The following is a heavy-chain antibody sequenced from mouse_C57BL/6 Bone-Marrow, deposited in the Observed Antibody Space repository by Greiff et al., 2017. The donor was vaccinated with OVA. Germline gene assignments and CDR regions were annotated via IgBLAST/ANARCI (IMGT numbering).Heavy chain of an antibody. Sequence: VQLQQSGAELVRPGTSVKVSCKASGYAFTNYLLEWVKQRPGQGLEWIGVINPGSGGTNYTEKFKGQATLTADKSSSTAYMQLSSLTSEDSAVYFCARDGGAYWGQGTLVTVSA. V-gene: IGHV1-54*01. CDR1: GYAFTNYL. J-gene: IGHJ3*01. CDR3: ARDGGAY. CDR2: INPGSGGT. D-gene: IGHD1-1*01.